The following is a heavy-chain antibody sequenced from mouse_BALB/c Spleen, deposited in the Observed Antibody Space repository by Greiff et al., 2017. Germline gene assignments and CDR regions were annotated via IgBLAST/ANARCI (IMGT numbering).Heavy chain of an antibody. CDR3: ATDRYYFDY. J-gene: IGHJ2*01. CDR2: ISYSGST. Sequence: VQLKESGPGLVKPSQSLSLTCTVTGYSITSDYAWNWIRQFPGNKLEWMGYISYSGSTSYNPSLKSRISITRDTSKNQFFLQLNSVTTEDTATYYCATDRYYFDYWGQGTTLTVSS. CDR1: GYSITSDYA. V-gene: IGHV3-2*02.